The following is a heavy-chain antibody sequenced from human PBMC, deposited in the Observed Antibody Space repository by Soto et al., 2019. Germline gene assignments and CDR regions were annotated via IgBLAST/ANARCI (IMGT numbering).Heavy chain of an antibody. CDR2: ISGSGTTA. CDR1: GFIFSSYA. CDR3: AKTTDGWFSAFEI. Sequence: EVQLLESGGGLVQPGGSLRLSCAASGFIFSSYAMSWVRQAPGKGLEWVSAISGSGTTAYYADSVKGRFTFSRDNSKSTMYLQISGLRAEDTAVYYCAKTTDGWFSAFEIWGQGTMVTVSS. V-gene: IGHV3-23*01. J-gene: IGHJ3*02. D-gene: IGHD6-19*01.